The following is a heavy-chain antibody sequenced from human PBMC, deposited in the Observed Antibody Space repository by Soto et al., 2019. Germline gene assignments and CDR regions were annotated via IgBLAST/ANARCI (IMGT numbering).Heavy chain of an antibody. D-gene: IGHD3-3*01. CDR2: INHSGST. CDR3: ARAYYDFWSGYYTVLDY. J-gene: IGHJ4*02. Sequence: TSETLSLTCAVYGGSFSGYYWSWIRQPPGKGLEWIGEINHSGSTNYNPSLKSRVTISVDTSKNQFSLKLSSVTAADTAVYYCARAYYDFWSGYYTVLDYWGQGTLVTVSS. CDR1: GGSFSGYY. V-gene: IGHV4-34*01.